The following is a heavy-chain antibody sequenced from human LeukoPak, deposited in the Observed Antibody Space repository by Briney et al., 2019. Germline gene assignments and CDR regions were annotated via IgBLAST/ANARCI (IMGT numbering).Heavy chain of an antibody. CDR2: MYYTGST. CDR3: ARVSVVYGMDV. V-gene: IGHV4-59*01. CDR1: GGSISSDY. J-gene: IGHJ6*02. Sequence: SETLSLTCSVSGGSISSDYWAWIRQPPGKGLEWIGYMYYTGSTNYNPSLKSRVTISLATSKNQFSLKLSSVTAADTAVYYCARVSVVYGMDVWGRGTTVNVSS.